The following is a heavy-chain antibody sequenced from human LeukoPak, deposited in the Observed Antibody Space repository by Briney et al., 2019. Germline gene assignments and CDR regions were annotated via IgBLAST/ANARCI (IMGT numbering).Heavy chain of an antibody. J-gene: IGHJ4*02. Sequence: ASVKVSCKTSGYALSSFAIAWVRQAPGQGLEWMGWISTYTNTNAAQKFQGRVTMTTDTSTSTAHMELTSLRSDDTAVYYCARCYDFWTGYFDYWGQGTRVTVSS. CDR1: GYALSSFA. V-gene: IGHV1-18*01. CDR3: ARCYDFWTGYFDY. CDR2: ISTYTNT. D-gene: IGHD3-3*01.